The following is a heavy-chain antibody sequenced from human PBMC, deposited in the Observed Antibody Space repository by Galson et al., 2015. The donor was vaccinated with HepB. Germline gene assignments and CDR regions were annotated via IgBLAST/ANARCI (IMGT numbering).Heavy chain of an antibody. Sequence: SVKVSCKASGYTFTSYYIHWVRQAPGQGLEWMGIINPSGGSTSYAQKFQGRVAMTRGTSTSTVYMELYRLRSEDTAVYYCARDSFKGRSSTFDYWGQGTLVTVSS. V-gene: IGHV1-46*01. CDR3: ARDSFKGRSSTFDY. CDR1: GYTFTSYY. J-gene: IGHJ4*02. CDR2: INPSGGST. D-gene: IGHD6-13*01.